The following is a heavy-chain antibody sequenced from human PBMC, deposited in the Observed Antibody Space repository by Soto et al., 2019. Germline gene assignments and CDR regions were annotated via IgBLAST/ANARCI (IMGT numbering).Heavy chain of an antibody. Sequence: QVQLVQSGAEVKKPGASVKVSCKASGYTFTTHGISWVRQAPGQGLEWMGWVSGDNGHTNYAQSLQGRVPMTTETSTNTAYMELRSLRSDDTAVYYCARDLGYCRSGTCYREWFDPWGQGTLVTVSS. CDR2: VSGDNGHT. CDR1: GYTFTTHG. V-gene: IGHV1-18*01. D-gene: IGHD2-15*01. J-gene: IGHJ5*02. CDR3: ARDLGYCRSGTCYREWFDP.